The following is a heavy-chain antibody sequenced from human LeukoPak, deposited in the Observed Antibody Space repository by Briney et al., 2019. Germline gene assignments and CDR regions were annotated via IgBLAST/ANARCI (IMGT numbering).Heavy chain of an antibody. CDR3: ARGYNYVNDFDY. D-gene: IGHD5-18*01. CDR1: GFTFSNYW. V-gene: IGHV3-74*01. Sequence: PGGSLRLSCAASGFTFSNYWMHWVRQAPGKGLVWVSRINSDGSGTSYADSVEGRFTISRDNAKNTLYLQMNSLRVEDTAVYYCARGYNYVNDFDYWGQGTLASVSS. J-gene: IGHJ4*02. CDR2: INSDGSGT.